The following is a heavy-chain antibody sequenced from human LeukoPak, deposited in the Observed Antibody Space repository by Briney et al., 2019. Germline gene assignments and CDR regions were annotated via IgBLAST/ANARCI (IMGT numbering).Heavy chain of an antibody. CDR1: GFTFTDYW. D-gene: IGHD3-10*01. CDR2: SNSDESSS. V-gene: IGHV3-74*01. Sequence: GGSLRLSCAASGFTFTDYWMHWVRQAPGKGLVWVSRSNSDESSSSYADSVKGRFTNSRDNAKKTVYLQMNSLRVEDTAIYYCTRHYGTGLYGMDVWGQGTTVTVSS. CDR3: TRHYGTGLYGMDV. J-gene: IGHJ6*02.